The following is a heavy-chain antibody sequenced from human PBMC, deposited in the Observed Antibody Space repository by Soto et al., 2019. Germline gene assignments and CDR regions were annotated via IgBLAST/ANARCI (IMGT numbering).Heavy chain of an antibody. Sequence: PGGFLRLSCAASGFTFSSYAMSWVRQAPGKGLEWVSAISGSGGSTYYADSVKGRFTISRGNSKNTLYLQMNSLRAEDTAVYYCAKDPASNTNWFDPWGQGTLVTVSS. CDR3: AKDPASNTNWFDP. J-gene: IGHJ5*02. V-gene: IGHV3-23*01. CDR2: ISGSGGST. CDR1: GFTFSSYA.